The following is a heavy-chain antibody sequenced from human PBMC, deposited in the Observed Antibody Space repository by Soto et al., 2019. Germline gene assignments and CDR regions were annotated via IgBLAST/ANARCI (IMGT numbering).Heavy chain of an antibody. CDR2: IYYSGST. J-gene: IGHJ6*03. Sequence: SETLSLTCTVSGGSISSYYWSWIRQPPGKGLEWIGYIYYSGSTNYNPSLKSRDTISVDTSKNQFSLKLSSVTAADTAVYYCARGPRVNYYYYYMDVWGKGTTVTVSS. CDR3: ARGPRVNYYYYYMDV. V-gene: IGHV4-59*01. CDR1: GGSISSYY.